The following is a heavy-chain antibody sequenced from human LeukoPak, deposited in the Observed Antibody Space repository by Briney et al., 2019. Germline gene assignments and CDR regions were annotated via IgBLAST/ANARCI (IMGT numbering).Heavy chain of an antibody. CDR3: ARDQTAMGGGAYGY. Sequence: SETLSLTCTVSGGSISSGDYYWSWIRQPPGKGLEWIGYIYYSGSTYYNPSLKSRVTISVDTSKNQFSLKLSSVTAADTAVYYCARDQTAMGGGAYGYWGQGTLVTVSS. D-gene: IGHD5-18*01. V-gene: IGHV4-30-4*08. CDR2: IYYSGST. J-gene: IGHJ4*02. CDR1: GGSISSGDYY.